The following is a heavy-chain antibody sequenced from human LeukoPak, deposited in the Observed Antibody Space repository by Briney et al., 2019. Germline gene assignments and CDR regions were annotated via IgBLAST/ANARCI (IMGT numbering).Heavy chain of an antibody. J-gene: IGHJ4*02. Sequence: PGRSLRLSCAASGFTFDDYAMHWVRQAPGKGLEWVSGITYNGGSTYYAESVKGRFTISRDNSKNTLYLQMNNLRAEDTALYYCATRPASETYYEVLDYWGQGTLVTVSS. V-gene: IGHV3-23*01. CDR1: GFTFDDYA. CDR2: ITYNGGST. D-gene: IGHD3-16*01. CDR3: ATRPASETYYEVLDY.